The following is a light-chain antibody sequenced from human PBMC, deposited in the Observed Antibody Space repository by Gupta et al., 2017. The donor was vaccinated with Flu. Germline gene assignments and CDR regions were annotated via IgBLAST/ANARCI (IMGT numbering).Light chain of an antibody. CDR3: QQYDTSPLT. CDR1: QSVANSH. V-gene: IGKV3-20*01. J-gene: IGKJ4*01. CDR2: GIS. Sequence: ENVLTQSPGTLSLSPGESATLSCRASQSVANSHLAWHQQKPGQAPRLVIHGISNRATGIPDRFSGSGSGTDFTLTISILDPEDFAVYFCQQYDTSPLTFGGGTRVEIK.